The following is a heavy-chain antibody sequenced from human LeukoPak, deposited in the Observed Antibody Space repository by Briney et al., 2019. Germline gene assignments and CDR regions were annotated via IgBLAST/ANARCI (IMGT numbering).Heavy chain of an antibody. J-gene: IGHJ4*02. CDR2: ISGNGQQT. CDR3: AKDANYLDSSGYLIPFDY. CDR1: VFTFSRSA. Sequence: PGGSLRLSCSASVFTFSRSAMTWVRQLPGGGLEWVSSISGNGQQTYYGDSVTGRFSVSRDNSQNTLHLQMDSLRAFGSPLYYCAKDANYLDSSGYLIPFDYWGQGTLVTVSS. D-gene: IGHD3-22*01. V-gene: IGHV3-23*01.